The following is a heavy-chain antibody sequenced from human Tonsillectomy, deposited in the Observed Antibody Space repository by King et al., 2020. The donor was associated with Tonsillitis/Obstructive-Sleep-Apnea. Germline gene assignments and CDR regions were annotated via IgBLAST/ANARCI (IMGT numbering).Heavy chain of an antibody. CDR1: GDRGRRYW. CDR2: RKEDGSEK. Sequence: EVKLGELGGGWVQPGGDMRREGAEDGDRGRRYWRRWGRKVKGKGLEWGVKRKEDGSEKYYVDSVKGRFIISRDTAKNSLYLQMNSLRAEDTAVYYCASWVQLWLWGQGTLVTFSS. D-gene: IGHD5-18*01. V-gene: IGHV3-7*02. J-gene: IGHJ4*02. CDR3: ASWVQLWL.